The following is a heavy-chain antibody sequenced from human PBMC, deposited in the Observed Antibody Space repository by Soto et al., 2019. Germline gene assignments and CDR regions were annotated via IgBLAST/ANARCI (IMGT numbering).Heavy chain of an antibody. CDR2: INHSGST. CDR1: GGSFSGYY. CDR3: ARGGYGDSTDAFDI. Sequence: SETLSLTCAVYGGSFSGYYWSWIRQPPGKGLEWIGEINHSGSTNYNPSLKSRVTISVDTSKNQFSLKLSSVTAADTAVYYCARGGYGDSTDAFDIWGQGTMVTVSS. D-gene: IGHD4-17*01. V-gene: IGHV4-34*01. J-gene: IGHJ3*02.